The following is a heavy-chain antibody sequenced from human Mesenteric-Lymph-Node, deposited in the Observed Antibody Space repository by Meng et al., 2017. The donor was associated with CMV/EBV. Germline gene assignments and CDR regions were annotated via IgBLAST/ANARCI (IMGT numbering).Heavy chain of an antibody. J-gene: IGHJ4*02. Sequence: GESLKISCAASGFTFSSYSMNWVRQAPGKGLEWVSSISSSSSYIYYADSVKGRFTISRDNAKNSLYLQTNSLRAEDTAVYYCARVESSGYYYETYYFDYWGQGTLVTVSS. V-gene: IGHV3-21*01. CDR3: ARVESSGYYYETYYFDY. D-gene: IGHD3-22*01. CDR1: GFTFSSYS. CDR2: ISSSSSYI.